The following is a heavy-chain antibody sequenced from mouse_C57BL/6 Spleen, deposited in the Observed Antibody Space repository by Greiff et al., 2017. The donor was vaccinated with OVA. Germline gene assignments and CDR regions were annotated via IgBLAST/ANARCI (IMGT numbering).Heavy chain of an antibody. CDR1: GYTFTSYW. CDR3: ASKGTAPFDY. D-gene: IGHD4-1*01. Sequence: QVQLQQPGAELVKPGASVKLSCKASGYTFTSYWMQWVKQRPGQGLEWIGEIDPSDSYTNYNQKFKGKATLTVDTSSSTAYMQLSSLNTEASAVYYCASKGTAPFDYWGQGTTLTVSS. CDR2: IDPSDSYT. V-gene: IGHV1-50*01. J-gene: IGHJ2*01.